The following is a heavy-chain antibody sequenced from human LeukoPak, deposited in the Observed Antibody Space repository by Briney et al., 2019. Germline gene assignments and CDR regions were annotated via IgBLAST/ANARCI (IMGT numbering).Heavy chain of an antibody. D-gene: IGHD3-9*01. CDR1: GGSFSGYY. Sequence: SETLSLTCAVYGGSFSGYYWCWIRQPQGKGLGWIGEINNSGSTNYNPSLKSRVTISVDTANNQYSLKLSSVTAADTAVYYCARGFARYFDWLLYRPHAFDIWGQGKMVTVSS. V-gene: IGHV4-34*01. CDR2: INNSGST. CDR3: ARGFARYFDWLLYRPHAFDI. J-gene: IGHJ3*02.